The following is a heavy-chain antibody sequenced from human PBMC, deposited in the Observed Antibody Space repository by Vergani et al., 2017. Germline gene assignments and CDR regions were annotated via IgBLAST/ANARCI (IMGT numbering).Heavy chain of an antibody. D-gene: IGHD3-9*01. CDR2: SYRTGRT. Sequence: QVQLQESGPGLVKPSETLSLTCAVSGFSIDNGYYWDWIRQPPGKGLEWVGSSYRTGRTHFNPSLKSRVTISVDTSNNNFSLRLNSLTAADTAVHYCARRSCIVYDIFSGAQYFFDFWCQGTLVTVSS. J-gene: IGHJ4*02. CDR1: GFSIDNGYY. CDR3: ARRSCIVYDIFSGAQYFFDF. V-gene: IGHV4-38-2*01.